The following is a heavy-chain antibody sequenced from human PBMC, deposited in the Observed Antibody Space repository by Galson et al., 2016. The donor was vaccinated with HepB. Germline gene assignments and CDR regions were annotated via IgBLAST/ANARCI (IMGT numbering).Heavy chain of an antibody. V-gene: IGHV3-21*01. CDR3: ARFATVAVNTRDV. D-gene: IGHD6-19*01. Sequence: SLRLSCAGSGFTFSSYSMNWVRQAPGKGLEWVSSISGDGDYIFYADSVQGRFTISRDDAKNSLYLQMSYLAAEDTAVYYCARFATVAVNTRDVWGQGTTVTVSS. J-gene: IGHJ6*02. CDR1: GFTFSSYS. CDR2: ISGDGDYI.